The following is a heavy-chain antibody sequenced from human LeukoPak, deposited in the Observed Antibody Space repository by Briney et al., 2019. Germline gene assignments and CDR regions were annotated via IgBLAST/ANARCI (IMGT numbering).Heavy chain of an antibody. V-gene: IGHV1-69*13. J-gene: IGHJ5*02. D-gene: IGHD6-19*01. Sequence: GASVKVSCKASGGTFSSYAISWVRQAPGQGLEWMGGIIPIFGTANYAQKFQGRVTITADESTSTAYMELSSLRSEDTAVYYCAVIAVADSAWDWFDPWGQGTLVTVSS. CDR1: GGTFSSYA. CDR2: IIPIFGTA. CDR3: AVIAVADSAWDWFDP.